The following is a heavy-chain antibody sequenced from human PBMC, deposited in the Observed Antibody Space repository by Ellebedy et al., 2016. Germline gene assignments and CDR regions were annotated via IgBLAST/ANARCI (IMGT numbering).Heavy chain of an antibody. CDR1: GYTFTGYY. Sequence: ASVKVSXXASGYTFTGYYMHWVRQAPGQGLEWMGWINPNSGGTNYAQKFQGRVTMTRDTSISTAYMELSRLRSDDTAVYYCARREEVPAAIPVHYYYYMDVWGKGTTVTVSS. V-gene: IGHV1-2*02. D-gene: IGHD2-2*02. CDR3: ARREEVPAAIPVHYYYYMDV. J-gene: IGHJ6*03. CDR2: INPNSGGT.